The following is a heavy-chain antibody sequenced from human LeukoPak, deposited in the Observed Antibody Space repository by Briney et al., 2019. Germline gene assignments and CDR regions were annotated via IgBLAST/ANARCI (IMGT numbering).Heavy chain of an antibody. D-gene: IGHD6-19*01. CDR2: ISSNGGST. CDR1: GFTFSNYA. J-gene: IGHJ4*02. CDR3: VKGKGIAVTSLDY. Sequence: GGSLRLSCSASGFTFSNYAMHWVRQAPGKGLEYVSAISSNGGSTYYADSVKGRFTISRDNSKNTLYLQMSSLRAEDTAVYYCVKGKGIAVTSLDYWGQGTLVTVS. V-gene: IGHV3-64D*06.